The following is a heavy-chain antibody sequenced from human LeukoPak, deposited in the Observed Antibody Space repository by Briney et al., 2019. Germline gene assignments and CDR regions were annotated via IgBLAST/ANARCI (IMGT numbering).Heavy chain of an antibody. CDR2: IKQDGSEK. D-gene: IGHD3-9*01. CDR3: ARDFSYFRIHFDY. CDR1: GFTFSSYW. Sequence: PGGSLRLSCAASGFTFSSYWMSWVRQAPGKGLEWVANIKQDGSEKYYVDSVKGRFTISRDNAKNSLYLQMDSLRAEDTAVYYCARDFSYFRIHFDYWGQGTLVTVSS. J-gene: IGHJ4*02. V-gene: IGHV3-7*01.